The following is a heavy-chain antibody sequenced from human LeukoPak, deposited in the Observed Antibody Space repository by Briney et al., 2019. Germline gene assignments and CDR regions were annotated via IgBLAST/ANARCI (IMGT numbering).Heavy chain of an antibody. V-gene: IGHV4-59*08. CDR2: IYYSGST. CDR3: ARHEWELDPPSYFQH. CDR1: GGSISSYY. D-gene: IGHD1-26*01. Sequence: SETLSLTCTVSGGSISSYYWSWIRQPPGKGLEWIGYIYYSGSTNYNPSLKSRVTISVDTSKNQFSLKLSSVTAADTAVYYCARHEWELDPPSYFQHWGQGTLVTVSS. J-gene: IGHJ1*01.